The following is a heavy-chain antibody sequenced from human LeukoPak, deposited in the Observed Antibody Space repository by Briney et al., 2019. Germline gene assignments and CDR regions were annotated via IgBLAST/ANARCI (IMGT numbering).Heavy chain of an antibody. Sequence: GASVKVSCKASGYTFTSYAMHWVRQAPGQRLEWMGWINAGNGSTKYSQKFQARVTITRDTSANTAYMELSSLGSEDTTIYYCARVISDCANFNCFKGYFDYWGQGTPVTVSS. CDR1: GYTFTSYA. CDR2: INAGNGST. CDR3: ARVISDCANFNCFKGYFDY. J-gene: IGHJ4*01. V-gene: IGHV1-3*01. D-gene: IGHD5/OR15-5a*01.